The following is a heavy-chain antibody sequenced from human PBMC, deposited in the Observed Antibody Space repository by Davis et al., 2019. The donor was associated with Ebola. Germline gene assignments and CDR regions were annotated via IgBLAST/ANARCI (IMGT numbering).Heavy chain of an antibody. Sequence: AASVKVSCKASGGTFSSYAISWVRQAPGQGLEWMGIVNPSGGSTTYAQKFQGRVTMTRDPSTSTVYMELSSLRSEDTAVYYCASGTYYGSGSYIDYWGQGTLVTVSS. CDR2: VNPSGGST. CDR1: GGTFSSYA. CDR3: ASGTYYGSGSYIDY. V-gene: IGHV1-46*01. J-gene: IGHJ4*02. D-gene: IGHD3-10*01.